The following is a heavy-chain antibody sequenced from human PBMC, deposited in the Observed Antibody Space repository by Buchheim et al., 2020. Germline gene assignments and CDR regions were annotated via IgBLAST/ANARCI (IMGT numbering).Heavy chain of an antibody. D-gene: IGHD3-10*01. CDR2: INHSGST. CDR1: GGSFSGYY. V-gene: IGHV4-34*01. CDR3: ARETYYYGSGTRYYYGMDV. J-gene: IGHJ6*02. Sequence: QVQLQQWGAGLLKPSETLSLTCAVYGGSFSGYYWSWIRQPPGKGLEWIGEINHSGSTNYNPSLKSRVTISVDTSKNQFSLKLSSVTAADTAVYYCARETYYYGSGTRYYYGMDVWGQGTT.